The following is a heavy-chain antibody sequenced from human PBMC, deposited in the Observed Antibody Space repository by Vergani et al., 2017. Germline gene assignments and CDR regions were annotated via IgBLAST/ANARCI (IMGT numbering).Heavy chain of an antibody. V-gene: IGHV3-23*01. CDR2: ISGSGGST. D-gene: IGHD4-11*01. Sequence: EVQLLESGGGLVQPGGSLRLSCAASGFTFSSYAMSWARQAPGKGLEWVSAISGSGGSTYYADSVKGRFTISRDNSKNTVYLQMNSLRAEDTAVYYCAKANDYNNYYFDYWGQGTLVTVSS. CDR1: GFTFSSYA. CDR3: AKANDYNNYYFDY. J-gene: IGHJ4*02.